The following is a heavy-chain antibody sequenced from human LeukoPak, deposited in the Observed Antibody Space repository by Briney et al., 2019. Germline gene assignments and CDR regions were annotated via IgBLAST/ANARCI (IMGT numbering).Heavy chain of an antibody. CDR1: GFTFSSYA. Sequence: GGSLRLSCAASGFTFSSYAISWVRQAPGQGLEWMGGIIPIFGTANYAQKFQGRVTITTDESTSTAYMELSSLRSEDTAVYYCARACSGKTTGAFDIWGQGTMVTVSS. CDR3: ARACSGKTTGAFDI. D-gene: IGHD2-15*01. CDR2: IIPIFGTA. V-gene: IGHV1-69*05. J-gene: IGHJ3*02.